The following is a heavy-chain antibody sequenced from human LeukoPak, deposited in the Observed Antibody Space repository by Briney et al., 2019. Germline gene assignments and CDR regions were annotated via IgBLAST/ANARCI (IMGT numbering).Heavy chain of an antibody. CDR1: GGSVSSGSYY. Sequence: SETLSLTCTVSGGSVSSGSYYWSWIRQPPGKGLEWIGYIYYSGSTNYNPSLKSRVTISRDTSKNHFSLNLGSVTAADTAVYYCARALSGRNHWFDPWGQGTLVTVSS. V-gene: IGHV4-61*03. D-gene: IGHD3-10*01. J-gene: IGHJ5*02. CDR2: IYYSGST. CDR3: ARALSGRNHWFDP.